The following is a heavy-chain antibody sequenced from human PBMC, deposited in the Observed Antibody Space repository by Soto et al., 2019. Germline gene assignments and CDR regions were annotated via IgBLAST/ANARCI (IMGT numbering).Heavy chain of an antibody. D-gene: IGHD3-22*01. CDR3: ARGRDYYDSSGYYKNDAFDI. CDR2: IYYSGST. V-gene: IGHV4-30-4*01. CDR1: GVSISSGDYY. J-gene: IGHJ3*02. Sequence: SETLSLTCPVSGVSISSGDYYLSWIRQPPGKGLEWVGYIYYSGSTYYNPSLKSRVTISVDTSKNQFSLKLSSVTAADTAVYYCARGRDYYDSSGYYKNDAFDIWGQGTMVTVSS.